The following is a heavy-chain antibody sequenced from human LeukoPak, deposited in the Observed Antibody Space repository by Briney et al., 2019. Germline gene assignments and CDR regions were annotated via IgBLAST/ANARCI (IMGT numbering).Heavy chain of an antibody. Sequence: GASLKISCKGSGYSFTSYWIGWVRQMPGKGLEWLGIIYPGDSDTRYSPSFQGQVTISADKSISTSYLQWSSLKAADTAMYYWARQYCSSTSCYADYYYGMDVWGQGTTVTVSS. CDR2: IYPGDSDT. V-gene: IGHV5-51*01. CDR3: ARQYCSSTSCYADYYYGMDV. CDR1: GYSFTSYW. J-gene: IGHJ6*02. D-gene: IGHD2-2*01.